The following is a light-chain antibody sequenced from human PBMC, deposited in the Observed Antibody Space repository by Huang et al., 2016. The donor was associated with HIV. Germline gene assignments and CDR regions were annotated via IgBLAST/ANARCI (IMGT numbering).Light chain of an antibody. J-gene: IGKJ1*01. CDR3: QQYYSSPQT. CDR1: QSVYSSSNSKDY. CDR2: WAS. Sequence: DIIMTQSPDSLAVSLGERSTLNCRSSQSVYSSSNSKDYMAWFQQKPGQPPRLLRFWASTREAGVPDRFSGSGSGTHFTRTIANREAEDAAIYYCQQYYSSPQTFGQGTRVEVK. V-gene: IGKV4-1*01.